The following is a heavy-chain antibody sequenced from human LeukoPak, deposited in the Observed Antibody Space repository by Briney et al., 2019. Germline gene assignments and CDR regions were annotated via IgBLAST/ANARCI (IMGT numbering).Heavy chain of an antibody. D-gene: IGHD5-18*01. J-gene: IGHJ4*02. CDR3: AKDSYSKGDY. V-gene: IGHV3-7*01. CDR2: IKNDGTVK. Sequence: GGSLRLSCAASGFTFSYHWMTCVRQAPGKGLEWVANIKNDGTVKNYVDSVKGRFTISRDNAKNSLYLQMNSLRAEDTGVYYCAKDSYSKGDYWGQGVLVTVSS. CDR1: GFTFSYHW.